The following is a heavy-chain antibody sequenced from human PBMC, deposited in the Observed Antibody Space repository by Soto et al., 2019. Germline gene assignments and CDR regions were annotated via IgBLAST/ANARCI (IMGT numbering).Heavy chain of an antibody. CDR1: DDSVNNYH. J-gene: IGHJ5*02. CDR2: MSYNGYT. Sequence: QVQLQESGPGLVKPSETLSLTCTVSDDSVNNYHWNWVRQSPGKGLEWIGHMSYNGYTVYNPSLASRVIISIDTSKNQFSLKLRSVTAADTAVYYCARRVAMNSDFEGSGLDPWGQGTLVIVSS. D-gene: IGHD3-9*01. V-gene: IGHV4-59*08. CDR3: ARRVAMNSDFEGSGLDP.